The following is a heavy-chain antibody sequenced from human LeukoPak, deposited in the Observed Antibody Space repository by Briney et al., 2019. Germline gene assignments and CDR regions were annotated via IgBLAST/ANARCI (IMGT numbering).Heavy chain of an antibody. CDR2: INSDGSST. CDR3: VRDKVSNYVFDY. J-gene: IGHJ4*02. V-gene: IGHV3-74*01. Sequence: GGSLRLSCAASGFTFSSYWMHWVRQGPGKGLVWVSRINSDGSSTSYADYVKGRFTISRDNAKNTLYLQMNSLRAEDTAVYYCVRDKVSNYVFDYWGQGTLVTVSS. D-gene: IGHD4-11*01. CDR1: GFTFSSYW.